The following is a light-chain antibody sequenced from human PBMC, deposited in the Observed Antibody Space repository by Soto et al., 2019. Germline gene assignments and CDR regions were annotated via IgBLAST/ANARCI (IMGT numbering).Light chain of an antibody. CDR2: AAS. Sequence: DIQMTQSPSSLSASVGDRVTITCRASQNIIRYLNWYQQESGKAPKLLIYAASSLQTGVSSRFSGGGSGTDFTLTISSLQPEDFATYYCQQSYGLPLTFGGGTKVEAK. CDR1: QNIIRY. CDR3: QQSYGLPLT. V-gene: IGKV1-39*01. J-gene: IGKJ4*01.